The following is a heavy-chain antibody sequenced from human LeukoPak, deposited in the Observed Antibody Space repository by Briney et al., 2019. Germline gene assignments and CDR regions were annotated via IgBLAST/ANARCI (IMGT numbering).Heavy chain of an antibody. CDR1: GGTFSSYA. D-gene: IGHD2-15*01. V-gene: IGHV1-69*06. J-gene: IGHJ4*02. CDR2: IIPIFGTA. Sequence: SVKVSCKASGGTFSSYAISWVRQAPGQGLEWMGGIIPIFGTANYAQKFQGRVTITADKSTSTAYMELRSLRSDDTAVYYCARAHTRYCSGGSCYGGYWGQGTLVTVSS. CDR3: ARAHTRYCSGGSCYGGY.